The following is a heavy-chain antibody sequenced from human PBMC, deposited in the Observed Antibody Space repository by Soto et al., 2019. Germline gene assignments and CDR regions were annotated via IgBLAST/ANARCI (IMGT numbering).Heavy chain of an antibody. J-gene: IGHJ4*02. CDR1: GYTLTEFS. D-gene: IGHD1-26*01. CDR2: FDPEDDEA. CDR3: ATDRVSGSYNFDF. Sequence: ASVKVSCKVSGYTLTEFSMHWVRQAPGKGLEWMGGFDPEDDEAIYAQNFQGRLTMTEDTSTDTAYMELSSLRSEDTAVYSCATDRVSGSYNFDFWGQGTLVNVSS. V-gene: IGHV1-24*01.